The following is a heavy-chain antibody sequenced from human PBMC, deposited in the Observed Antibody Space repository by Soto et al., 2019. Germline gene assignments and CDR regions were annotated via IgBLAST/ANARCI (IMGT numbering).Heavy chain of an antibody. V-gene: IGHV3-23*01. CDR2: ISGSGGST. J-gene: IGHJ4*02. CDR3: AKDPDVFWSGYPDY. D-gene: IGHD3-3*01. Sequence: GGSLRLSCTASGFTFSSYAMSWVRQAPGKGLEWVSAISGSGGSTYYADSVKGRFTISRANSKYTLYLQMNSLRAEDTAVYYCAKDPDVFWSGYPDYWGQGTLVTVSS. CDR1: GFTFSSYA.